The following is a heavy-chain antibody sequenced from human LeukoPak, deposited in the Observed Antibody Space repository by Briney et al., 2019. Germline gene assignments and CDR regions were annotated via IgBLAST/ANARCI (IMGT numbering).Heavy chain of an antibody. CDR3: ARDDPPSGEWLRLGGGGGFDY. Sequence: ASVKVSCKASGYTFTGYYMHWVRQAPGQGLEWMGWINPNSGGTNYAQKFQGRVTMTRDTSISTAYMELSRLRSDDTAVYYCARDDPPSGEWLRLGGGGGFDYWGQGTLVTVSS. J-gene: IGHJ4*02. CDR2: INPNSGGT. V-gene: IGHV1-2*02. D-gene: IGHD5-12*01. CDR1: GYTFTGYY.